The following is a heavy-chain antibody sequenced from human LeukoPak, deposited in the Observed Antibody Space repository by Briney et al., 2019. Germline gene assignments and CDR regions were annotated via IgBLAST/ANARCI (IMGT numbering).Heavy chain of an antibody. D-gene: IGHD3-3*01. CDR2: ISSSGSCI. CDR3: ARGAGTIFGEYYYYMDV. J-gene: IGHJ6*03. CDR1: GVTFSDSA. V-gene: IGHV3-21*01. Sequence: GGSLRLSCAASGVTFSDSAMTWVRQVPVKGLEWVSSISSSGSCIYYADSVKGRFTISRDNAKNSLYLQMNSLRADDTAVYHCARGAGTIFGEYYYYMDVWGKGTAVTVSS.